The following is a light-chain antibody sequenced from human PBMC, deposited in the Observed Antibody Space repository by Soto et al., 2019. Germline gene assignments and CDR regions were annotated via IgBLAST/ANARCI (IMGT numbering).Light chain of an antibody. CDR1: SSNIGSDT. Sequence: QLVLTQPPSASGTPGQRVTISCSGSSSNIGSDTVNWYQQFPGTAPKLLIYTNDQRPSGVPDRISGSKSGTSASLAISGLQSEDEADYYCASWDVSLNGPVFGGGTKLTVL. CDR3: ASWDVSLNGPV. V-gene: IGLV1-44*01. CDR2: TND. J-gene: IGLJ2*01.